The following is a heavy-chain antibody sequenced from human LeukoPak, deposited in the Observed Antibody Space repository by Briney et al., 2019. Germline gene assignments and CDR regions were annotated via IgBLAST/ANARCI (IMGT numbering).Heavy chain of an antibody. Sequence: PGGSLRLSCAASGFTFSSYAMHLVRQAPGKGLEWVSVISYDGSNKYYADSVKGRFTISRDNSKNTLYLQMNSLRAEDTAVYYCARAVYDILTATGYWGQGTLVTVSS. J-gene: IGHJ4*02. CDR3: ARAVYDILTATGY. CDR2: ISYDGSNK. CDR1: GFTFSSYA. V-gene: IGHV3-30*04. D-gene: IGHD3-9*01.